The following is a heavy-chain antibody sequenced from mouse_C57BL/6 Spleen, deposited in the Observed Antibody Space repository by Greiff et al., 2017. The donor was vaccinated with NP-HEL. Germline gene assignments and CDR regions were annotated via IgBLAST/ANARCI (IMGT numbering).Heavy chain of an antibody. CDR1: GYAFSSSW. V-gene: IGHV1-82*01. CDR2: IYPGDGDT. CDR3: ARWHYDYDVWYFDV. D-gene: IGHD2-4*01. Sequence: VQLLESGPELVKPGASVKISCKASGYAFSSSWMNWVKQRPGKGLEWIGRIYPGDGDTNYNGKFKGKATLTADKSSSTAYMQLSSLTSEDSAVYFCARWHYDYDVWYFDVWGTGTTVTVSS. J-gene: IGHJ1*03.